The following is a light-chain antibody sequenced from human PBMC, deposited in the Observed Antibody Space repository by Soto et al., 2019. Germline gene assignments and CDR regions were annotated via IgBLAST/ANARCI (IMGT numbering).Light chain of an antibody. CDR3: QQYDSPPYK. J-gene: IGKJ2*01. Sequence: EIVLTQSPGTLSLSPGERATLSCRVSQSVSSNFLAWYQQKPGQAPRLLIYGAASRATGIPDRFSGGGSGTDFTLTISRLEPEDLAVYYCQQYDSPPYKFGQGTKLEIK. CDR1: QSVSSNF. V-gene: IGKV3-20*01. CDR2: GAA.